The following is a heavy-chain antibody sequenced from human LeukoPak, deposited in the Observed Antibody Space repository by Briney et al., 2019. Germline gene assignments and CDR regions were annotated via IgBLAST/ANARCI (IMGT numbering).Heavy chain of an antibody. V-gene: IGHV4-34*01. CDR3: ATTSRFYSGSYFHYYYGMDV. CDR2: INHSGST. CDR1: GGSFSGYY. D-gene: IGHD1-26*01. J-gene: IGHJ6*02. Sequence: SETLSLTCAVYGGSFSGYYWSWIRQPPGKGLEWIGEINHSGSTNYNPSLKSRVTISVDTSKNQFSLKLSSVTAADTAVYYCATTSRFYSGSYFHYYYGMDVWGQGTTVTVSS.